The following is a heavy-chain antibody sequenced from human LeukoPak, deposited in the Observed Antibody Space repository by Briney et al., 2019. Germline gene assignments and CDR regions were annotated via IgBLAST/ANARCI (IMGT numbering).Heavy chain of an antibody. CDR3: ARYRNALFDP. V-gene: IGHV4-59*08. CDR1: GGSISSYY. D-gene: IGHD1-1*01. CDR2: IYYSGST. Sequence: SETLSLTCTVSGGSISSYYWSWIRQPPGKGLGWIGYIYYSGSTNYNPSLKSRVTISVDTSKNQFSLKLSSVTAADTAVYYCARYRNALFDPWGQGTLVTVSS. J-gene: IGHJ5*02.